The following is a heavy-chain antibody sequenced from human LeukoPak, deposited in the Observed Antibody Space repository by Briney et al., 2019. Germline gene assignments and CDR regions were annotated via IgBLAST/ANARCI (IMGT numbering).Heavy chain of an antibody. CDR2: IIPILGIA. Sequence: AVKVSCKASGGTFSSYAISWVRQAPGQGLEWMGRIIPILGIANHAQKFQGRVTITADKSTTTAYMELSSLRSEDTAVYYCARDDSGYDSYWGQGTLVTVSS. D-gene: IGHD5-12*01. V-gene: IGHV1-69*04. J-gene: IGHJ4*02. CDR1: GGTFSSYA. CDR3: ARDDSGYDSY.